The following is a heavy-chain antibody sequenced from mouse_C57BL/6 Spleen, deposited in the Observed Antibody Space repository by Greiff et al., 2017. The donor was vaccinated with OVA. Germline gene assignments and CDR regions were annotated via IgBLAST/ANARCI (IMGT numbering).Heavy chain of an antibody. J-gene: IGHJ4*01. CDR2: IDPENGDT. Sequence: EVQLQQSGAELVRPGASVKLSCTASGFNIKDDYMHWVKQRPEQGLEWIGWIDPENGDTEYASKFQGKATITADTSSNTAYLQLSSLTSEDTAVYYCTTPVSPYYAMDYWGQGTSVTVSS. D-gene: IGHD6-2*01. CDR3: TTPVSPYYAMDY. V-gene: IGHV14-4*01. CDR1: GFNIKDDY.